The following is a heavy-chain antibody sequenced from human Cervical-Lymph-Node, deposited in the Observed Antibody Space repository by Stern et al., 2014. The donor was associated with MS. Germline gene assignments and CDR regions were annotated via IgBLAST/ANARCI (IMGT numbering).Heavy chain of an antibody. Sequence: QVQLVQSGAEVKKPGASVKVYCKASGYTFTSYYVHWVRQAPGQGLEWMGIINPSGGSTSYEQKFQGRLTMTRDTSTSTVYMELSSLTSEDTAVYYCARDQHYYDSSGYHYWYFDFWGRGTLVTVSS. D-gene: IGHD3-22*01. CDR3: ARDQHYYDSSGYHYWYFDF. V-gene: IGHV1-46*03. J-gene: IGHJ2*01. CDR2: INPSGGST. CDR1: GYTFTSYY.